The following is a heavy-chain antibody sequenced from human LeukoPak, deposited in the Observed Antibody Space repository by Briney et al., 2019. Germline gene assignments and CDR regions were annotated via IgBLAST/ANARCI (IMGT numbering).Heavy chain of an antibody. J-gene: IGHJ4*02. CDR2: IGGSGGSI. Sequence: GGSLRLSCAATGFSFSSSAMSWVRQAPGKGLEWVSAIGGSGGSIYYADSVKGRFTISRDNSKNTLYLQMNSLRAEDTAEYYCARSTVGTSCCTAVDYWGQGTLVTVSS. D-gene: IGHD1-26*01. V-gene: IGHV3-23*01. CDR3: ARSTVGTSCCTAVDY. CDR1: GFSFSSSA.